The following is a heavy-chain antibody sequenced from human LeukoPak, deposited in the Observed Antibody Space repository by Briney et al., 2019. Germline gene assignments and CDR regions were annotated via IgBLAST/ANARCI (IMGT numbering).Heavy chain of an antibody. CDR3: ARPRKPYYYDSSGYTEAFDI. D-gene: IGHD3-22*01. CDR1: GGSISSSSYY. CDR2: IYYSGST. Sequence: SETLTLTCTVSGGSISSSSYYWGWIRQPPGKGLEWIGSIYYSGSTYYNPSLKSRVTISVDTSKNQFSLKVISVTAADTAVYYCARPRKPYYYDSSGYTEAFDIWGQGTMVTVSS. J-gene: IGHJ3*02. V-gene: IGHV4-39*01.